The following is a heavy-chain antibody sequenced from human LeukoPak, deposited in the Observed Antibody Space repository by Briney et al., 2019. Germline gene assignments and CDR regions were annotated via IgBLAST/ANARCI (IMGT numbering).Heavy chain of an antibody. V-gene: IGHV1-69*04. CDR2: IIPILGIA. Sequence: SVKVSCKASGGTFSSYAISWVRQAPGQGLEWMGRIIPILGIANYAQKFQGRVTITADKSTSTAYMELSSLRSEGTAVYYCASETFYSSGLLAYYYYYMDVWGKGTTVTVSS. CDR1: GGTFSSYA. CDR3: ASETFYSSGLLAYYYYYMDV. J-gene: IGHJ6*03. D-gene: IGHD6-19*01.